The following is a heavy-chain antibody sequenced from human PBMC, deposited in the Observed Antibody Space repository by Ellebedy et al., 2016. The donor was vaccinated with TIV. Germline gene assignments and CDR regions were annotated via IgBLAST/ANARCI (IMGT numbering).Heavy chain of an antibody. CDR1: GFTFSSYA. D-gene: IGHD4-17*01. CDR2: ISGSGGRT. J-gene: IGHJ4*02. Sequence: GESLKISCTASGFTFSSYAMSWVRQAPGKGLEWVSAISGSGGRTYYADSVKGRFTISRDNSKNTLYLQMNSLRAEDTAVYYCAKAPDYGDYVNYFDYWGQGTLVTVSS. CDR3: AKAPDYGDYVNYFDY. V-gene: IGHV3-23*01.